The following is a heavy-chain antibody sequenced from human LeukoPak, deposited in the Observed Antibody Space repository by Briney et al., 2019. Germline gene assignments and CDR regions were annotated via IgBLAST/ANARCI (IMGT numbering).Heavy chain of an antibody. CDR1: GDSISSYY. V-gene: IGHV4-59*01. CDR3: AREVALGYCISTSCYRAFDI. D-gene: IGHD2-2*01. Sequence: SETLSLTCTVTGDSISSYYWTWIRQPPGKGLEWIGYIYYSGSTNYNPSLKSRVTISVDTSKNQFSLKLTSVTAADTAIYYCAREVALGYCISTSCYRAFDIWGQGTMVTVSS. J-gene: IGHJ3*02. CDR2: IYYSGST.